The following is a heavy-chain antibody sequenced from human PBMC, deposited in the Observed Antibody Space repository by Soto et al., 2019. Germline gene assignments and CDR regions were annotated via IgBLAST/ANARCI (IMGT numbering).Heavy chain of an antibody. CDR1: GGSISSSNW. D-gene: IGHD3-10*01. CDR3: ARVYMVRGTIIRYFDY. J-gene: IGHJ4*02. V-gene: IGHV4-4*02. Sequence: QVQLQESGPGLVKPSGTLSLTCAVSGGSISSSNWWSWVRQPPGKGLEWIGKIYHSGSPNYNPSLKSRVTISVDKSKNQFSLKLSSVTAADTAVYYCARVYMVRGTIIRYFDYWGQGTLVTVSS. CDR2: IYHSGSP.